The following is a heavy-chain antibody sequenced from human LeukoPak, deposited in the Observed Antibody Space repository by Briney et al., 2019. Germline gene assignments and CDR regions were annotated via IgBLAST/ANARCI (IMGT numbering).Heavy chain of an antibody. D-gene: IGHD3-10*01. V-gene: IGHV4-39*07. CDR2: IYYSGST. CDR3: AREGSVLLWVGEFFNWFDP. CDR1: GGSISSSSYY. J-gene: IGHJ5*02. Sequence: SETLSLTCTVSGGSISSSSYYWGWIRQPPGKGLEWIGSIYYSGSTYYNPSLKSRVTISVDTSKNQFSLKLSSVTAADTAVYYCAREGSVLLWVGEFFNWFDPWGQGTLVTVSS.